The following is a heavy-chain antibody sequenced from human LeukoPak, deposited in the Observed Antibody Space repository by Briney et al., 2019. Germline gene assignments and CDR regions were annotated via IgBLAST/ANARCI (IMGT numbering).Heavy chain of an antibody. J-gene: IGHJ4*02. CDR1: EFTFSSYA. Sequence: GGSLRLSCAASEFTFSSYAMSWVRQAPGKGLEWVSSISGSGGSSYYADSVKGRFTISRDNSKNTLYLQMNSLRTEDTAVYYCAKDRSPWLEEFDYWGQGTLVTVSS. D-gene: IGHD6-19*01. V-gene: IGHV3-23*01. CDR3: AKDRSPWLEEFDY. CDR2: ISGSGGSS.